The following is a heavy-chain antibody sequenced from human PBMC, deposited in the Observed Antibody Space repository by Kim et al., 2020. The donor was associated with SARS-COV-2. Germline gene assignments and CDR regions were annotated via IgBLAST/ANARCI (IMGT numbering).Heavy chain of an antibody. CDR3: AKDGDTSTTRTDSLDI. J-gene: IGHJ3*02. V-gene: IGHV3-23*01. D-gene: IGHD3-16*01. Sequence: DSVRGRFTISRDNAMNTLSLQMTSLRVEDTAIYYCAKDGDTSTTRTDSLDIWGQGTMVTVSS.